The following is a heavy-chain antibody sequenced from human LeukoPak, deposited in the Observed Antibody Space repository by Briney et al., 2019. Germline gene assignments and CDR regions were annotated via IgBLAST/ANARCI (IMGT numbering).Heavy chain of an antibody. V-gene: IGHV4-61*01. CDR3: ARDQSPKGYYGSGSLPVWFDP. D-gene: IGHD3-10*01. CDR2: IYYSGST. J-gene: IGHJ5*02. CDR1: GYSISSGYY. Sequence: PSETLSLTCTVSGYSISSGYYWGWIRQPPGKGLEWIGYIYYSGSTNYNPSLKSRVTISVDTSKNQFSLKLSSVTAADTAVYYCARDQSPKGYYGSGSLPVWFDPWGQGTLVTVSS.